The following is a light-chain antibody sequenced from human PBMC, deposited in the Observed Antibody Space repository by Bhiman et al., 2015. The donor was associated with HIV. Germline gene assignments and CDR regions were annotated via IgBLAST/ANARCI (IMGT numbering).Light chain of an antibody. Sequence: QSALTQPASVSGSPGQSITISCTGTSSDIGSYSFVSWYQQHPDKAPKLIIYDVSKRPSGVSNRFSGSKSGNTASLTISGLQAEDEADYSCSSYTTSSTWVFGGGTTLTVL. J-gene: IGLJ3*02. V-gene: IGLV2-14*02. CDR3: SSYTTSSTWV. CDR2: DVS. CDR1: SSDIGSYSF.